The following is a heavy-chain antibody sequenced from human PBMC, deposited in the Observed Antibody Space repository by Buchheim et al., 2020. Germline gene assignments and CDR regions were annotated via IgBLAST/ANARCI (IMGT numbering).Heavy chain of an antibody. CDR3: ARGPNYCSGGSCHGLFDY. Sequence: QLQLQESGSGLVKPSQTLSLTCAVSGGSISSGGYSWSWIRQPPGKGLEWIGYIYQSGSTYYNPSLKSRVTISVDRSTNQFSLKLSSVTAADTAVYYCARGPNYCSGGSCHGLFDYWGQGTL. CDR1: GGSISSGGYS. J-gene: IGHJ4*02. D-gene: IGHD2-15*01. CDR2: IYQSGST. V-gene: IGHV4-30-2*01.